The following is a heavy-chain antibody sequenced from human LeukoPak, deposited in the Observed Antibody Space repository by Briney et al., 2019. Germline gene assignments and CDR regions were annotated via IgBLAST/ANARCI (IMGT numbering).Heavy chain of an antibody. J-gene: IGHJ4*02. D-gene: IGHD3-16*01. CDR2: IYYTGVT. Sequence: SETLSLTCTVSGGSISSGTHYYHWIRQHPGTGLEWIGYIYYTGVTSYNPSLKSRVTMSVDTSMNQVSLKLSSLTAAATAVYYCAASSGVTLGRFWGQGTLVTVSS. CDR1: GGSISSGTHY. CDR3: AASSGVTLGRF. V-gene: IGHV4-31*03.